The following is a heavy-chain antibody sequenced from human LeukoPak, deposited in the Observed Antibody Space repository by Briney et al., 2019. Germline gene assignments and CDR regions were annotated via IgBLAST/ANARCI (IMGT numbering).Heavy chain of an antibody. CDR1: GFTFSSYS. D-gene: IGHD6-13*01. V-gene: IGHV3-21*01. CDR2: ISSSSYI. CDR3: ARGVAGTTLMDV. Sequence: GGSLRLSCAASGFTFSSYSMNWVRQAPGKGLEWVSSISSSSYIYYADSVKGRFTISRDNAKNSLYLQMNSLRAEDTAVYYCARGVAGTTLMDVWGKGTTATVSS. J-gene: IGHJ6*03.